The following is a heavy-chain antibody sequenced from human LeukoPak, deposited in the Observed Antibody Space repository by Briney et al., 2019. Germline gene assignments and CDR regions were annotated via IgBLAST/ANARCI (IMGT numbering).Heavy chain of an antibody. CDR2: IAYDASNK. Sequence: GNSLRLPYAASGFTYSNYVLHWVRQAPGKGLEGVAVIAYDASNKYYADSVKGRATISRDNSRNTLYLQMNSLRAEDTAVYYCARDPSSNYFEYWGQGTLVTVSS. J-gene: IGHJ4*02. V-gene: IGHV3-30-3*01. CDR3: ARDPSSNYFEY. D-gene: IGHD6-13*01. CDR1: GFTYSNYV.